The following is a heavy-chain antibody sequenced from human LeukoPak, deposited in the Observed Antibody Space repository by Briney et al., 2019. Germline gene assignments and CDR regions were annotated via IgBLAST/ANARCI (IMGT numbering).Heavy chain of an antibody. CDR3: ARVFYYDTSGYYYPDY. Sequence: GRSLRLSCAASGFTFSNYVMHWVRQAPGKGLEWLAVIAYDGSNKYYADSVKGRFTISRDNSKNTLYLQMNSLRTEDTAVYYCARVFYYDTSGYYYPDYWGQGTLVTVSS. D-gene: IGHD3-22*01. V-gene: IGHV3-30-3*01. CDR1: GFTFSNYV. J-gene: IGHJ4*02. CDR2: IAYDGSNK.